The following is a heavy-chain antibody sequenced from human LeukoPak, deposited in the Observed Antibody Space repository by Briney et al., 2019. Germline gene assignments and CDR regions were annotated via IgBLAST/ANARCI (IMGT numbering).Heavy chain of an antibody. D-gene: IGHD3-22*01. J-gene: IGHJ4*02. CDR1: GYSISSGYY. Sequence: SETLSLTCAVSGYSISSGYYWGWIRQPPGKGLEWIGSIYYSGSTYYNPSLKSRVTISVDTSKNQFSLKLSSVTAADTAVYYCARHGDYYDFDYWGQGTLVTVSS. V-gene: IGHV4-38-2*01. CDR2: IYYSGST. CDR3: ARHGDYYDFDY.